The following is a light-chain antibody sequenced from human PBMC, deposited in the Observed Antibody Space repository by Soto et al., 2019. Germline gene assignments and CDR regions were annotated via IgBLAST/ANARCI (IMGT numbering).Light chain of an antibody. CDR3: AAWDDTVRSYV. CDR1: ISNIATNY. Sequence: QPVLTQPPSVSGTPGQRVTISCSGGISNIATNYVHWFQQLPGTAPKVLSNRDNQRPSGVPDRFSGSKSGTLASLAISGLRSEDEAEYYCAAWDDTVRSYVFGTGTKLTVL. J-gene: IGLJ1*01. V-gene: IGLV1-47*01. CDR2: RDN.